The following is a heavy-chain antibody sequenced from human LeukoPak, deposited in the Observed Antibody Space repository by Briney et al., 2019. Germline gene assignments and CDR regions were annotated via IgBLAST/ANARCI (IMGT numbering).Heavy chain of an antibody. Sequence: ASVKVSCKASGYTFTNYYVNWVRQAPGQGLEWMGIINPSGGSTTYAQKFQGRVTMTRDMSTSTVYMELSSLRSEDTAVYYCARVVFSSHDFWSGRYYYYYMDVWGKGTTVTVSS. V-gene: IGHV1-46*01. CDR1: GYTFTNYY. CDR3: ARVVFSSHDFWSGRYYYYYMDV. CDR2: INPSGGST. J-gene: IGHJ6*03. D-gene: IGHD3-3*01.